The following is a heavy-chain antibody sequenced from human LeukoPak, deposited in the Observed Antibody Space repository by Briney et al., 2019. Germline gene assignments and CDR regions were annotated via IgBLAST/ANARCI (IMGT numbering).Heavy chain of an antibody. CDR2: IIPIFGTA. J-gene: IGHJ4*02. Sequence: SVKVTCKASGGTFSSYAISWVRQAPGQGLEWMGRIIPIFGTANYAQKFQGRVTITTDESTSTAYMELSSLRSEDTAVYYCAFRGSSSPFDYWGQGTLVTVSA. V-gene: IGHV1-69*05. CDR3: AFRGSSSPFDY. D-gene: IGHD6-6*01. CDR1: GGTFSSYA.